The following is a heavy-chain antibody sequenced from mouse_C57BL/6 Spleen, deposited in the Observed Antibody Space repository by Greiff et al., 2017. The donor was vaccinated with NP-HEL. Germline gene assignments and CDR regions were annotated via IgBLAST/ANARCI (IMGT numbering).Heavy chain of an antibody. J-gene: IGHJ3*01. CDR3: TRFEDGAAC. Sequence: VQLQQSGAELAKPGASVKLSCKASGYTFTSYWMHWVKQRPGQGLEWIGDINPSSGYTKYNQKFKDKATLTVDKSSSTAYMQLSSLTYEDSAVYYGTRFEDGAACRGQGALLAITA. V-gene: IGHV1-7*01. D-gene: IGHD1-1*02. CDR1: GYTFTSYW. CDR2: INPSSGYT.